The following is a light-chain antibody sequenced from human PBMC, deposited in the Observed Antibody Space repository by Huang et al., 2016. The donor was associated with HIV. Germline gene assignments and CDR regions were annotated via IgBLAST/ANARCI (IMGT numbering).Light chain of an antibody. CDR3: QQYYSEPPF. CDR1: QTLLYSLDNKNY. J-gene: IGKJ4*01. Sequence: DIVMTQSPDSLAVSLGERATINCKSSQTLLYSLDNKNYLAWYQQKQGQPPRLLIYWASTRASGVADRFSGSGSGTDFTLTISTLEAEDAAVYYCQQYYSEPPFFGGGTKVEIK. V-gene: IGKV4-1*01. CDR2: WAS.